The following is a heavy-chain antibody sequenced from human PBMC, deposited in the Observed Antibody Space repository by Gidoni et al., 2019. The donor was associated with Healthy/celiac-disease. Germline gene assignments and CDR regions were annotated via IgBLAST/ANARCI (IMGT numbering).Heavy chain of an antibody. J-gene: IGHJ6*02. V-gene: IGHV3-49*05. D-gene: IGHD4-4*01. CDR2: IRSKAYGGTT. Sequence: EVQLVASGGGLVKPGRALRLSCTASGFTFGSCVMRWFRQAPGKGMEWVGIIRSKAYGGTTEYAASVKGRFTISRDDAKSIAYLQMNSLKPENTAVYYCTRDHGMTTVTFYYYCYGMDVWGQGTTVTVSS. CDR1: GFTFGSCV. CDR3: TRDHGMTTVTFYYYCYGMDV.